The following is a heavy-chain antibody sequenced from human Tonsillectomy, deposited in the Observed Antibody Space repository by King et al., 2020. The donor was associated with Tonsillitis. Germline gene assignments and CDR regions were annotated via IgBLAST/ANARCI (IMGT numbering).Heavy chain of an antibody. D-gene: IGHD4-17*01. J-gene: IGHJ6*02. V-gene: IGHV2-26*01. CDR2: IFSNDEK. CDR3: ARVTTVTKSYYYYGMDV. CDR1: GFSLSNARMG. Sequence: TLKESGPVLVKPTETLTLTCTVSGFSLSNARMGVSWIRQPPGKALEWLAHIFSNDEKSYNTSLKSRLTISKETSKSQVVLTITNMDPVDTGTYYCARVTTVTKSYYYYGMDVWGQGTTVTVSS.